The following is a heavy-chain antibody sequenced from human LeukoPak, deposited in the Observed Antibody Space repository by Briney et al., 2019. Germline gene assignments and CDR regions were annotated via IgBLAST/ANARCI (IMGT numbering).Heavy chain of an antibody. Sequence: ASVKVSCKASGYSFRNYGLTWVRPAPGQGLEWVGWISGDNRDTDSAEKFQGRLTMTTDTSTSTAYMDLRSLRSDDTGIYYCARLIRAAALIDYWGQGTLVTVSS. CDR2: ISGDNRDT. V-gene: IGHV1-18*01. D-gene: IGHD6-13*01. CDR1: GYSFRNYG. CDR3: ARLIRAAALIDY. J-gene: IGHJ4*02.